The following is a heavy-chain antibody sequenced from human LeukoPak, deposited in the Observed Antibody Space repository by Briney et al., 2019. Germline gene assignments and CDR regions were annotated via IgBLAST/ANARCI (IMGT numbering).Heavy chain of an antibody. V-gene: IGHV1-3*01. Sequence: GASVKVSCKASGYTFTSYAMHWVRQAPGQRLEWMGWINAGNGNTKYSQKFQGRVTITRDTSASTAYMELSSLRSEDTAVYYCARYDSSGYYYDYWGQGTLVTVSS. CDR1: GYTFTSYA. J-gene: IGHJ4*02. CDR2: INAGNGNT. CDR3: ARYDSSGYYYDY. D-gene: IGHD3-22*01.